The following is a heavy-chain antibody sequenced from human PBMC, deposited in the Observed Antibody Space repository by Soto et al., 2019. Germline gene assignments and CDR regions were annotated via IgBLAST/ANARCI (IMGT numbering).Heavy chain of an antibody. CDR3: ATSALYFYGGIDY. CDR1: GGSISSTNW. D-gene: IGHD4-17*01. V-gene: IGHV4-4*02. CDR2: IYHSGST. Sequence: QVQLQESGPGLVKPSGTLSLTCAVSGGSISSTNWWSWVRQPPGKGLEWIGEIYHSGSTNYNPSLKSRVALSVDTSKNKFSLKLTSVTAADTVVYYCATSALYFYGGIDYWGPGTLVTVSS. J-gene: IGHJ4*02.